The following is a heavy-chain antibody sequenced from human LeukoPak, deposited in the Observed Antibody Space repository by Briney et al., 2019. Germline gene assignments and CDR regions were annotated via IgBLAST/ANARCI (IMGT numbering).Heavy chain of an antibody. V-gene: IGHV3-21*01. CDR2: ITRSGSST. CDR3: VRDALGESGAGGY. Sequence: GGSLRLSCAASGFTFSSYTMNWARQAPGKGLEGIPAITRSGSSTSHADSVKGRFIISRDTARKSVFLQMSSLRGEETGMYFCVRDALGESGAGGYWGQGTLVTVSS. J-gene: IGHJ4*02. D-gene: IGHD3-10*01. CDR1: GFTFSSYT.